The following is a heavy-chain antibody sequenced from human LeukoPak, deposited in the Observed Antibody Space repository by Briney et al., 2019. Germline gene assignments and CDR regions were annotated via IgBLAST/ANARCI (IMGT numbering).Heavy chain of an antibody. CDR1: GYTFTGYY. J-gene: IGHJ5*02. CDR3: ARGLVFDWLFPLDP. D-gene: IGHD3-9*01. CDR2: MNPNSGNT. Sequence: GASVKVSCKASGYTFTGYYMHWVRQAPGQGLEWMGWMNPNSGNTGYAQKFQGRVTMTRNTSISTAYMELSSLRSEDTAVYYCARGLVFDWLFPLDPWGQGTLVTVSS. V-gene: IGHV1-8*02.